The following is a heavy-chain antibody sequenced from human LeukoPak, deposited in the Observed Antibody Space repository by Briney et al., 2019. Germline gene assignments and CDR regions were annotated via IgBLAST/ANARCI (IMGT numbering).Heavy chain of an antibody. Sequence: SETLSLTCTVSGGSISSGGYYWSWIQQPPGKGLEWIGYIYHSGSTYYNPSLKSRVTISVDRSKNQFSLKLSSVTAADTAVYYCARDNRFLEWFDYWGQGTLVTVSS. D-gene: IGHD3-3*01. J-gene: IGHJ4*02. CDR2: IYHSGST. V-gene: IGHV4-30-2*01. CDR3: ARDNRFLEWFDY. CDR1: GGSISSGGYY.